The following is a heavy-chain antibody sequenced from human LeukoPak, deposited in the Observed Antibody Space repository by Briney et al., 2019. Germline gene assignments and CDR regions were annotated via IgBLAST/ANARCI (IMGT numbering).Heavy chain of an antibody. D-gene: IGHD6-19*01. CDR1: GFAFSFYA. V-gene: IGHV3-23*01. CDR3: AKPISGGLAETGDWFHP. CDR2: INASGGNT. J-gene: IGHJ5*02. Sequence: TGGSLRLSCAASGFAFSFYAMSWVRQAPGKGPEWVSTINASGGNTYFAGSVKGRFTISRDNSKNTVYLQLNSLRAEDTAVYYCAKPISGGLAETGDWFHPWGQGTLVTVSS.